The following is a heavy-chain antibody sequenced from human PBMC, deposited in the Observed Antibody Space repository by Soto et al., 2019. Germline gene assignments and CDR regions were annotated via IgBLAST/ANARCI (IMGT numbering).Heavy chain of an antibody. CDR3: ASNTRGYSYGYPFYYYGMDV. CDR1: GYTFTYRY. J-gene: IGHJ6*02. D-gene: IGHD5-18*01. CDR2: ITPFNGNT. V-gene: IGHV1-45*02. Sequence: QMQLVQSGAEVKKTGSSVKVSCKASGYTFTYRYLHWVRQAPGQALEWMGWITPFNGNTNYAQKFQERVTITRDRSMSTAYMELSSLRSEDTAMYYCASNTRGYSYGYPFYYYGMDVWGQGTTVTVSS.